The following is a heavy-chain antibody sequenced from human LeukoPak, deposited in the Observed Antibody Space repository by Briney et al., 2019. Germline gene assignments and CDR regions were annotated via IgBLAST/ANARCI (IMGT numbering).Heavy chain of an antibody. CDR3: ARSRAVGATTFGY. CDR2: ISSSGSTI. V-gene: IGHV3-48*04. CDR1: GFTFSSYC. Sequence: GGSLRLSCAASGFTFSSYCMNWVRQAPGKGLEWASYISSSGSTIYYADSVKGRFTISRDNAKNSLYLQMNSLRAEDTAVYYCARSRAVGATTFGYWGQGTLVTVSS. J-gene: IGHJ4*02. D-gene: IGHD1-26*01.